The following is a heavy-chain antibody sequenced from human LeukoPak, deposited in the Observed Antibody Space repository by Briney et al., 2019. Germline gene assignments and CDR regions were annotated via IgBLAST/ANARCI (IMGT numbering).Heavy chain of an antibody. CDR1: GFTVSSDY. CDR2: IYSGGST. V-gene: IGHV3-53*01. CDR3: ARAGQTRYFDC. Sequence: GGSLRLSCAASGFTVSSDYMSWVRQAPGKGLEWVSVIYSGGSTYYADSVKGRFTISRDNSKNTLYLQMNSLRAEDTAVYYCARAGQTRYFDCWGQGTLVTVSS. J-gene: IGHJ4*02.